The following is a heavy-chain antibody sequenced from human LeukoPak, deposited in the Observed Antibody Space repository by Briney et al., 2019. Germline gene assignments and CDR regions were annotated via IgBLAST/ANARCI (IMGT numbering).Heavy chain of an antibody. CDR3: AREQWAYRSYYASSGYHDY. Sequence: SQTLSLTCTVSGGSISSGSYFWSWIRQPAGKGLEWIGRIYTSGSTNYSPSLKSRVTISVDTSRNQFSLNLTSVTAADTAMYYCAREQWAYRSYYASSGYHDYWGQGTLVTASS. CDR1: GGSISSGSYF. V-gene: IGHV4-61*02. D-gene: IGHD3-22*01. CDR2: IYTSGST. J-gene: IGHJ4*02.